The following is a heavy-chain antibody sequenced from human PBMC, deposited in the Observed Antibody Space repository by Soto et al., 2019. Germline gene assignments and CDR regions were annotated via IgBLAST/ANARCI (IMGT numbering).Heavy chain of an antibody. CDR3: ARDPRKVVTRGSYYFDY. CDR2: VYSGGST. Sequence: PGGSLRLSCEASGFTVSNNYMSWVRQAPGKGLEWVAVVYSGGSTYYADSVKDRFTIYRDRSKNTVYLQMNSLRAEDTATYFCARDPRKVVTRGSYYFDYWGQGTQVTVSS. CDR1: GFTVSNNY. D-gene: IGHD3-10*01. V-gene: IGHV3-66*01. J-gene: IGHJ4*02.